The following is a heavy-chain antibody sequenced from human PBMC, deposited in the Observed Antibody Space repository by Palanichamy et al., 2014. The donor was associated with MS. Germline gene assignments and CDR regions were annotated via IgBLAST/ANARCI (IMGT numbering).Heavy chain of an antibody. V-gene: IGHV4-31*03. Sequence: QVQLQESGPGLVKPSQTLSLTCTVSGGSISRGGFYWSWVRQHPGKGLEWIGYIYYSGTAHYNPSLKSRVTISVDTSKNQFSLKLTSVTAADTAVYYCAKELEVAAATPGFYYYGLDVWGQGTTVTVSS. D-gene: IGHD2-15*01. CDR2: IYYSGTA. J-gene: IGHJ6*02. CDR1: GGSISRGGFY. CDR3: AKELEVAAATPGFYYYGLDV.